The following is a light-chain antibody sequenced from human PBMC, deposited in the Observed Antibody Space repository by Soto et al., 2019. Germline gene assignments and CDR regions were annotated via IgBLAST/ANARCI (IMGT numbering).Light chain of an antibody. V-gene: IGLV1-44*01. Sequence: QSVLTQPPSASGTPGQRVTISCSGSSSNIGSNTVNWYQQLPGTAPKLLIYSNNQRPSGVPDRFSGSKSGTSASLAISGLRSEVGVDYSGPPGDDSLNGVLLGGGTNLPAL. J-gene: IGLJ2*01. CDR3: PPGDDSLNGVL. CDR2: SNN. CDR1: SSNIGSNT.